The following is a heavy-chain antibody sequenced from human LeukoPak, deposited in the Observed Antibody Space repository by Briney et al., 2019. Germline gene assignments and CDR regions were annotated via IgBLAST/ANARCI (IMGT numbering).Heavy chain of an antibody. V-gene: IGHV1-3*03. D-gene: IGHD1-7*01. J-gene: IGHJ4*02. CDR2: INAGNGNT. Sequence: ASVKVSCKASGYTSTSYAMHWVRQAPGQRLEWMGWINAGNGNTKYSQEFQGRVTITRDTSASTAYMELSSLRSEDMAVYYCARGYNWNWVYYFDYWGQGTLVTVSS. CDR3: ARGYNWNWVYYFDY. CDR1: GYTSTSYA.